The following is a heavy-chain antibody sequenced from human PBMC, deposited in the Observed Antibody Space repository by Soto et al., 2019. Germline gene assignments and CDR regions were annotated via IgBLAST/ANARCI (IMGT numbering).Heavy chain of an antibody. Sequence: QVQLVESGGGVVQPGRSLRHSCAASGFTFSSYGMHWVRQAPGKGLEWVAVIWYDGSNKYYADSVKGRFTISRDNSKNTLYLQMNSLRAEDTAVYYCARQSRRSGSSSAPGVYWGQGTLDTVSS. J-gene: IGHJ4*02. D-gene: IGHD6-6*01. CDR1: GFTFSSYG. CDR3: ARQSRRSGSSSAPGVY. CDR2: IWYDGSNK. V-gene: IGHV3-33*01.